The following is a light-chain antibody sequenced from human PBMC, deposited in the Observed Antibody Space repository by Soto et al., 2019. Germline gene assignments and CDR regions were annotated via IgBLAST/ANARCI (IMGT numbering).Light chain of an antibody. CDR1: QSISSW. CDR3: LQKYFYPFT. CDR2: AAS. J-gene: IGKJ3*01. V-gene: IGKV1-5*01. Sequence: IRGYQAPATLSASDGDRVTITCLASQSISSWLAWYQQKPGKAPKLLIYAASNLQSGVPARFSGSGSGTDFTLTISSLQPEDFATYYCLQKYFYPFTFGPGTKVDI.